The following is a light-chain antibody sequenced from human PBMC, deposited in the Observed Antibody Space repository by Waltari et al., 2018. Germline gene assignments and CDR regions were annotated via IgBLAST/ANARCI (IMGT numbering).Light chain of an antibody. V-gene: IGLV2-14*03. CDR3: SSFTRTNSWV. J-gene: IGLJ3*02. CDR2: DVN. CDR1: SSDVGGYNY. Sequence: ALAQPASVSGSPGQSITIPCPGPSSDVGGYNYVPWYQQHPGKAPRLMIYDVNNRPSGVSNRFSGSKSGNTASLTISGLQAEDEADYYCSSFTRTNSWVFGGGTKLTVL.